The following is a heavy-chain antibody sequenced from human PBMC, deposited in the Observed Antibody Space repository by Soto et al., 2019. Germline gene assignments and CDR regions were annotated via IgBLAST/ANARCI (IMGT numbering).Heavy chain of an antibody. CDR1: GGSISSYY. D-gene: IGHD3-10*01. CDR2: IYYSGST. V-gene: IGHV4-59*01. J-gene: IGHJ6*02. Sequence: SETLSLTCTVSGGSISSYYWSWIRQPPGKGLEWIGYIYYSGSTNYNPSLKSRVTISVDTSKNQSSLKLSSVTAADTAVYYCARELWFGELTTNYYGMDVWGQGTTVTVSS. CDR3: ARELWFGELTTNYYGMDV.